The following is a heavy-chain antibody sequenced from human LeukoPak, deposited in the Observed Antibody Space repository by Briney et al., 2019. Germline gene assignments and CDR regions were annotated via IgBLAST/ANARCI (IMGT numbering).Heavy chain of an antibody. V-gene: IGHV4-30-4*08. J-gene: IGHJ4*02. D-gene: IGHD3-10*01. CDR1: GFTFSSYW. CDR3: ARGAMIGGVAYPPGE. Sequence: LRLSCAASGFTFSSYWMHWIRQPPGTGLEWIGYIYYSGSTYYTPSLKSRVTISLDTSKNQFSLKLTSVAAADTAVYYCARGAMIGGVAYPPGEWGQGTLVTVSS. CDR2: IYYSGST.